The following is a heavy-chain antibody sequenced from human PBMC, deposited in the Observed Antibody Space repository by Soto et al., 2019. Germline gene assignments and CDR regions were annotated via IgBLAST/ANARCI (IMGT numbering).Heavy chain of an antibody. CDR2: VFFRGGH. Sequence: PTETLSRTCSVSCASINSGAYYWTWIRQHPEKGLEWVGYVFFRGGHYYSPSLKSRITISMDTSKNQFSLKLTSVTAADTAIYYCARSPLPNCGGNCFPLDFWGRGSLVTVSS. CDR1: CASINSGAYY. CDR3: ARSPLPNCGGNCFPLDF. J-gene: IGHJ4*02. D-gene: IGHD2-21*02. V-gene: IGHV4-31*03.